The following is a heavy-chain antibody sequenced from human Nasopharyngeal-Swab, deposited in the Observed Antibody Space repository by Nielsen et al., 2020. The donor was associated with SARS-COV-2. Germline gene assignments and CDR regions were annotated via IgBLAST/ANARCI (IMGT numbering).Heavy chain of an antibody. D-gene: IGHD3-3*01. CDR3: ARGRTIFGVVSHAFDI. V-gene: IGHV4-31*03. CDR1: GGSISSGGYY. Sequence: SETLSLTCTVSGGSISSGGYYWSWISQHPGKGLEWIGYIYYSGSTYYNPSLKSRVTISVDTSKNQFSLKLSSVTAADTAVYYCARGRTIFGVVSHAFDIWGQGTMVTVSS. CDR2: IYYSGST. J-gene: IGHJ3*02.